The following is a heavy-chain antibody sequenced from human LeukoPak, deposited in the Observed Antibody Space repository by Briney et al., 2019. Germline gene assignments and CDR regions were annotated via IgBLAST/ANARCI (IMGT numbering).Heavy chain of an antibody. CDR1: GGSISSSSYY. Sequence: KPSETLSLTCTVSGGSISSSSYYWGWIRQPPGKGLEWIGSIYYSGSTYYNPSLKSRVTISVDTSKNQFSLKLSSVTAADTAVYYCARAELLWFGELTSWGQGTLVTVSS. D-gene: IGHD3-10*01. CDR2: IYYSGST. J-gene: IGHJ5*02. CDR3: ARAELLWFGELTS. V-gene: IGHV4-39*07.